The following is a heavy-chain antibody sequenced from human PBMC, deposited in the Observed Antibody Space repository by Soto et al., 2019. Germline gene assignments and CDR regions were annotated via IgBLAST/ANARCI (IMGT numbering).Heavy chain of an antibody. D-gene: IGHD3-10*01. V-gene: IGHV1-8*01. CDR2: MNPNSGDT. J-gene: IGHJ4*02. CDR1: GYTFTSYE. CDR3: ARGELLWFGELLR. Sequence: QVQLVQSGAEVKKPGASVKVSCKASGYTFTSYEINWVRQATGQGLEWMGWMNPNSGDTGYEQKFQGRVTMTRNTSISTAYMELSSLRSEDTAVYYCARGELLWFGELLRWGQGTLVTVSS.